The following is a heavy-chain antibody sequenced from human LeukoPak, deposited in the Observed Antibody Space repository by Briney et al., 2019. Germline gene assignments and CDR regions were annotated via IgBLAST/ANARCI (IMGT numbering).Heavy chain of an antibody. Sequence: SETLSLTCTVSGGSISSSSYYWGWIRQPPGKGLEWIGSIYYSGSTYYNPSLKSRVTISVDTSKNQFSLKLSSVTAADTAVHYCARGSLGDFWSGIFDYWGQGTLVTVSS. J-gene: IGHJ4*02. CDR2: IYYSGST. CDR1: GGSISSSSYY. D-gene: IGHD3-3*01. V-gene: IGHV4-39*07. CDR3: ARGSLGDFWSGIFDY.